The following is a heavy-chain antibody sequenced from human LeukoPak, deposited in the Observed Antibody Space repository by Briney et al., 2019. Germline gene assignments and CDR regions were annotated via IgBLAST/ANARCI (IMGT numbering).Heavy chain of an antibody. CDR1: GGSISSDNYF. CDR3: AREKHYYDSSGYYLDY. Sequence: SETLSLTCTVSGGSISSDNYFWSWIRQPAGKGLEWIGRFYTSGRTNYNPSLKSRVTMSVDTSKNQFSLRLTSVTAADTAVYYCAREKHYYDSSGYYLDYWGQGTLVTVSS. V-gene: IGHV4-61*02. CDR2: FYTSGRT. D-gene: IGHD3-22*01. J-gene: IGHJ4*02.